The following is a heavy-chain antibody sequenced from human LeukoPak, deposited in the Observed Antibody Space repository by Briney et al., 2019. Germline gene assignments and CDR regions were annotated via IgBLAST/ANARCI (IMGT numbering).Heavy chain of an antibody. D-gene: IGHD3-22*01. Sequence: PSETLSLTCTVSGGSIRSYYWSWIRQTPGKGLEWIGYIYYSGSTNYNPSLTSRGTISVDTSKNRCSLTLSSVTAADTAVYYCARHGGVVVGNDVFDIWGQGTMVTVSS. CDR1: GGSIRSYY. CDR2: IYYSGST. J-gene: IGHJ3*02. CDR3: ARHGGVVVGNDVFDI. V-gene: IGHV4-59*08.